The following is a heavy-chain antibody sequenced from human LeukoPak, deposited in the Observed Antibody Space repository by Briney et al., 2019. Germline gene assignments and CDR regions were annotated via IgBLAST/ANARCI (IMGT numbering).Heavy chain of an antibody. CDR2: DYSSGRL. D-gene: IGHD1-14*01. CDR1: DDAFTIGSHY. V-gene: IGHV4-39*02. Sequence: SETLSLTCTISDDAFTIGSHYWPWIRQPPGKVLEWIANDYSSGRLLFNPTLTNRVPLSLDTAKNQFALHLSAVTAPDTAVFFCAREEPNHAIFDIWGQGEVVTVSS. CDR3: AREEPNHAIFDI. J-gene: IGHJ3*02.